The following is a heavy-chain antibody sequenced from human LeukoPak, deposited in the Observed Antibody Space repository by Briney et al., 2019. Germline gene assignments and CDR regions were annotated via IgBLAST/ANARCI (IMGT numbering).Heavy chain of an antibody. V-gene: IGHV4-34*01. CDR3: ASGTVIYFQH. CDR1: GGSFSGYY. Sequence: SETLSLTCAVYGGSFSGYYWSWIRQPPGKGLEWIGEINHSGSTNYNPSLKSRVTISVDTSKNQFSLKLSSVTAADTAVYYCASGTVIYFQHWGQGTLVTVPS. D-gene: IGHD4-17*01. J-gene: IGHJ1*01. CDR2: INHSGST.